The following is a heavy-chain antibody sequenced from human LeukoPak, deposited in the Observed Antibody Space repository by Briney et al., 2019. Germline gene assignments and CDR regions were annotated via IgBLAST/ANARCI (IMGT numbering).Heavy chain of an antibody. J-gene: IGHJ4*02. CDR1: GYNFFRYW. Sequence: GESLKISCKASGYNFFRYWIGWVRQMPGKGLEWMGIIYPGDSGTRYSPSFQGQVTISADKSISTAYLQWSSLKPSDTAIYYCARHIAPTGTDYWGQGTLVTVSS. V-gene: IGHV5-51*01. CDR3: ARHIAPTGTDY. CDR2: IYPGDSGT. D-gene: IGHD3-10*01.